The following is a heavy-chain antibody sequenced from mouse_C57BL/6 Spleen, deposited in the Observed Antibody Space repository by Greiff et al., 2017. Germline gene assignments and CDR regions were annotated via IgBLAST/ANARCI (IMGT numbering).Heavy chain of an antibody. J-gene: IGHJ1*03. CDR1: GFSLSPSGMG. V-gene: IGHV8-12*01. Sequence: LMESGPGILQSSQTLSLTCSFSGFSLSPSGMGVSWIRQPSGKGLVWLAHPYWGDDKRYTPFLKGRRTIAKNTSRNQVFLKITSVNTADTATYYCARTYGSSYWYFDVWGTGTTVT. CDR2: PYWGDDK. CDR3: ARTYGSSYWYFDV. D-gene: IGHD1-1*01.